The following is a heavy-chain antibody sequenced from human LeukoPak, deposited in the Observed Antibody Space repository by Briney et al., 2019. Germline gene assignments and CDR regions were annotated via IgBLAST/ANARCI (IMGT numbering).Heavy chain of an antibody. CDR2: ISAYNGNT. Sequence: GASVKVSCKASGYTFTSYGISWVRQAPGQGLEWMGWISAYNGNTNYAQKLQGRVTMTTDTSTSTAYMELRSLRSDDTAVYYCARGPSVVTPVGAFDIWGQGTMVTVSS. CDR1: GYTFTSYG. D-gene: IGHD4-23*01. CDR3: ARGPSVVTPVGAFDI. J-gene: IGHJ3*02. V-gene: IGHV1-18*01.